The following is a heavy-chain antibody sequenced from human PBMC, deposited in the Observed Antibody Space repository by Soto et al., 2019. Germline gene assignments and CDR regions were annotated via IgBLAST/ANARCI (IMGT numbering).Heavy chain of an antibody. D-gene: IGHD5-18*01. CDR1: GYTFTSYY. V-gene: IGHV1-46*03. Sequence: ASVKVSCKASGYTFTSYYMHWVRQAPGQGLEWMGIINPSGGSTSYAQKFQGRVTMTRDTSTSTVYMELSSLRSEDTAVYYCARVGYGYGGNQKGWYEPWGQGTLVTVSS. J-gene: IGHJ5*02. CDR2: INPSGGST. CDR3: ARVGYGYGGNQKGWYEP.